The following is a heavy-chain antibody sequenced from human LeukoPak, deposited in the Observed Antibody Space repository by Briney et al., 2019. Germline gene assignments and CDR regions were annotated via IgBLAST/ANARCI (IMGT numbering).Heavy chain of an antibody. V-gene: IGHV4-34*01. D-gene: IGHD2-15*01. Sequence: PSETLSLTCAVYGGSFSGYYWSWIRQPPGKWLEWIGEINHSGSTNYNPSLKSRVTISVDTSKNQFSLKLSSVTAADTAVYYCASRSGTYCSGGSCYGHATGPWAYGMDVWGQGTTVTVSS. CDR1: GGSFSGYY. J-gene: IGHJ6*02. CDR3: ASRSGTYCSGGSCYGHATGPWAYGMDV. CDR2: INHSGST.